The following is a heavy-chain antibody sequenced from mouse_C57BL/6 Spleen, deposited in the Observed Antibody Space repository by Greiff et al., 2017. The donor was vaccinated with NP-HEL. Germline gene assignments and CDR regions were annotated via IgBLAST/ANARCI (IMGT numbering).Heavy chain of an antibody. CDR2: IRNKANNHAT. J-gene: IGHJ2*01. Sequence: EVHLVESGGGLVQPGGSMKLSCAASGFTFSDAWMDWVRQSPEKGLEWVAEIRNKANNHATYYAESVKGRFTISRDDSKSSVYLQMNSLRAEDTGIYYCSIYDGYDRGDYWGQGTTLTVSS. V-gene: IGHV6-6*01. D-gene: IGHD2-3*01. CDR1: GFTFSDAW. CDR3: SIYDGYDRGDY.